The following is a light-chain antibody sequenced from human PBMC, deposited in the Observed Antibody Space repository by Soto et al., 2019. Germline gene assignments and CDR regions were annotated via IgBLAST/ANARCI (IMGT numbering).Light chain of an antibody. CDR3: QQFLRSPYT. CDR2: AAS. CDR1: QTISRTY. V-gene: IGKV3-20*01. Sequence: EIVLTQSPGTLSLSPGERATLSCRASQTISRTYIAWYQQKRGQAPRLLIFAASSRATGIPDRFSGSGSGTDFSLTISRLEPEDSAVYFCQQFLRSPYTFGPGTKVDIK. J-gene: IGKJ3*01.